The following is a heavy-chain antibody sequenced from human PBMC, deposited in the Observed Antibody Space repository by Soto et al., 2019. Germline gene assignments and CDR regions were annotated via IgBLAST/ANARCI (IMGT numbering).Heavy chain of an antibody. CDR2: IYYSGSN. CDR1: GGSVSSGSYY. Sequence: SETLSLTCTVSGGSVSSGSYYWSWIRQPPGKGLEWIGYIYYSGSNNYNPSLKSRVTISVDTSKNQFSLKLSSVTAADTAVYYCASLYYDSSGYYPLFDYWGQGTLVTVSS. J-gene: IGHJ4*02. D-gene: IGHD3-22*01. V-gene: IGHV4-61*01. CDR3: ASLYYDSSGYYPLFDY.